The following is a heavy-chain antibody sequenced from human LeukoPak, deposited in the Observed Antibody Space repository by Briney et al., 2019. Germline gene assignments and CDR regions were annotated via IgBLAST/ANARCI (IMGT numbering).Heavy chain of an antibody. Sequence: ASVKVSCKTSGYAFTDYYLHWVRQAPGQGLEWMGWINPNSGGTSSAQKFQGRFTMTRDTSITTVYMEVAWLTSEDTAIYYCARADRLDGAPYLIGPWGQGTLVTVYS. CDR3: ARADRLDGAPYLIGP. CDR1: GYAFTDYY. V-gene: IGHV1-2*02. J-gene: IGHJ5*02. CDR2: INPNSGGT. D-gene: IGHD2-21*01.